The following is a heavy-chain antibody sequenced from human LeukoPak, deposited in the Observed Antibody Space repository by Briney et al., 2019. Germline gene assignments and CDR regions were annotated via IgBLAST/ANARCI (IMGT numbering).Heavy chain of an antibody. Sequence: ASVKVSCKASGGTFSSYAISWVRQAPGQGLEWMGRIIPIFGTANYAQKFQGRVTITTDESTSTAYMELSSLRSEDTAVYYCARGEILRAEGLPYYMTSGAKGPRSPSP. CDR1: GGTFSSYA. D-gene: IGHD4-17*01. CDR2: IIPIFGTA. J-gene: IGHJ6*03. V-gene: IGHV1-69*05. CDR3: ARGEILRAEGLPYYMTS.